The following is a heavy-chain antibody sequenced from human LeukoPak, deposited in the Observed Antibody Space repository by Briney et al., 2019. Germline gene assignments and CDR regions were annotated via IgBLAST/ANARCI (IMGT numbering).Heavy chain of an antibody. CDR2: INPSGGST. V-gene: IGHV1-46*01. CDR3: AYITGTTYAEDFDY. Sequence: GASVKVSCKASGYTFTSYYMHWVRQAPGQGLEWMGIINPSGGSTSYAQKFQGRVTMTRDTSTSTVYMELSSPRSEDTAVYYCAYITGTTYAEDFDYWGQGILITVSS. D-gene: IGHD1-7*01. J-gene: IGHJ4*02. CDR1: GYTFTSYY.